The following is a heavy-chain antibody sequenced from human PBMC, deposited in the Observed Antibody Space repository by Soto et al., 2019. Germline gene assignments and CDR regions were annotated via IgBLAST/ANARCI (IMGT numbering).Heavy chain of an antibody. V-gene: IGHV1-69*01. CDR2: VVVTSGTV. J-gene: IGHJ4*01. D-gene: IGHD1-26*01. CDR3: AGHCRYAGKPIYFDL. Sequence: QVHLVQSGAEVKKPGSSVKVSCKASGGTFPNSAISWVRQAPGQGLEWMGGVVVTSGTVNYAQKFQGRVTITADESTSTAYMEVTSLKSEDTAIDSCAGHCRYAGKPIYFDLWCHGTLVTVS. CDR1: GGTFPNSA.